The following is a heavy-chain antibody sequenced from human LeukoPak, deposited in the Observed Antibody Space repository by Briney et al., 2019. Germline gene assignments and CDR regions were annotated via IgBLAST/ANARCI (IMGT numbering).Heavy chain of an antibody. CDR2: IYYSGST. J-gene: IGHJ6*03. CDR3: ARVSRIAGENYYYYMDV. Sequence: SETLSLTCTVSGGSISSYYWSWIRQPPGKGLEWIGYIYYSGSTNYNPSLKSRVTISVDTSKNQFSLKLSSVTAADTAVYYCARVSRIAGENYYYYMDVWGKGTTVTLSS. D-gene: IGHD6-13*01. V-gene: IGHV4-59*01. CDR1: GGSISSYY.